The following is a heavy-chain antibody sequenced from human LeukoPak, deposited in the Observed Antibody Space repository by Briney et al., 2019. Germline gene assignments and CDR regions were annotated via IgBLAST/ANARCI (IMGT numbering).Heavy chain of an antibody. J-gene: IGHJ4*02. V-gene: IGHV1-2*02. CDR3: ARDILTGYYSFDY. CDR2: INPNSGGT. D-gene: IGHD3-9*01. CDR1: GYTFTGYY. Sequence: ASVKVSCKASGYTFTGYYMHWVRQAPGPGLEWMGWINPNSGGTNYAQKFQVRVTMTRDTSISTAYMELSSLRSEDTAVYYCARDILTGYYSFDYWGQGTLVTVSS.